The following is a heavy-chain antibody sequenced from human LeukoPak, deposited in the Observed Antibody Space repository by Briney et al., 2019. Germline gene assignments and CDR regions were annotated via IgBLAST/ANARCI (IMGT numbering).Heavy chain of an antibody. CDR2: ITGSSSTI. V-gene: IGHV3-48*01. J-gene: IGHJ4*02. Sequence: GGSLRLSCAASGFTFSSFSMNWVRQAPGKGLEWVSFITGSSSTIYYAGSVKGRFTISRDNAKNSLYLQTNSLRAEDTALYHCAKDNLYYFDYWGQGTLVTVSS. CDR1: GFTFSSFS. CDR3: AKDNLYYFDY.